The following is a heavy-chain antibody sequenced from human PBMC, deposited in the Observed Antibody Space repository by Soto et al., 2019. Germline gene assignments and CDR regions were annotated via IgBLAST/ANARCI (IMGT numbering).Heavy chain of an antibody. CDR2: IYYSGST. CDR3: ARDSSSSAGYYYYYGMDV. CDR1: GGSISSYY. D-gene: IGHD6-6*01. V-gene: IGHV4-59*01. Sequence: SETLSLTCTVSGGSISSYYWSWIRQPPGKGLEWIGYIYYSGSTNYNPSLKSRVSISVDTSKNNFSLKLSSVTAADTAVYYCARDSSSSAGYYYYYGMDVWGQGTTFTVSS. J-gene: IGHJ6*02.